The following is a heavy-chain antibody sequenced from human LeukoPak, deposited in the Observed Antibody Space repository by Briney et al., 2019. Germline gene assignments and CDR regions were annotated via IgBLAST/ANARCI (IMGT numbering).Heavy chain of an antibody. CDR1: GYTFTDFY. V-gene: IGHV1-2*02. Sequence: ASVKVSCKASGYTFTDFYMLWVRQAPGQGLEWMGWINPNSGGTDYAQKFQGRVTMTRDTSTSTAYMELSRLRSDDTAVYHCARGHGSYYYYMDVWGMGTTVTVSS. J-gene: IGHJ6*03. CDR3: ARGHGSYYYYMDV. D-gene: IGHD3-10*01. CDR2: INPNSGGT.